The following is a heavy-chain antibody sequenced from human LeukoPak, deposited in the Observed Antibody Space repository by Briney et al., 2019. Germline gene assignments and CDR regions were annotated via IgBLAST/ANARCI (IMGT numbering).Heavy chain of an antibody. CDR1: GFTFDDYA. D-gene: IGHD3-10*01. CDR3: ARGTYYYGSGSYYGSNDY. Sequence: PGGSLRLSCAASGFTFDDYAMHWVRQAPGKGLEWVSLISWDGGSTYYADSVKGRFTISRDNAKNSLYLQMSSLRAEDTAVYYCARGTYYYGSGSYYGSNDYWGQGTLVTVSS. V-gene: IGHV3-43D*03. CDR2: ISWDGGST. J-gene: IGHJ4*02.